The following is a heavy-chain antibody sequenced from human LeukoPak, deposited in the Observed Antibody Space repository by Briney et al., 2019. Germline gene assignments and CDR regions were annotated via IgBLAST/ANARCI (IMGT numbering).Heavy chain of an antibody. CDR3: AKETDSDSKQWLATPSGKGPFDY. V-gene: IGHV3-23*01. CDR1: GFIFSSYG. Sequence: GGSLRLSCAASGFIFSSYGMSWVRQAPGKGLEWVSAISGSGGSTYYADSVKGRFTISRDNSKNTLYLQMNSLRAEDTAVYYCAKETDSDSKQWLATPSGKGPFDYWGQGTLVTVSS. J-gene: IGHJ4*02. CDR2: ISGSGGST. D-gene: IGHD6-19*01.